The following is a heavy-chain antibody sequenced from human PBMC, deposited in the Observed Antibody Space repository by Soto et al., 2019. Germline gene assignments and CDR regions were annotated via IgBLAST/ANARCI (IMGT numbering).Heavy chain of an antibody. D-gene: IGHD1-26*01. V-gene: IGHV3-23*01. J-gene: IGHJ5*02. CDR3: AKNQGVELVPLATVDWFDP. CDR1: GYSFTSYW. Sequence: PGESLKISCKGSGYSFTSYWIGWVRQAPGKGLEWISSISGSGFKKYYADSVKGRFTISRDNSKSTVYLELNNLSAEDTAVYHCAKNQGVELVPLATVDWFDPWGQGSVVTVSS. CDR2: ISGSGFKK.